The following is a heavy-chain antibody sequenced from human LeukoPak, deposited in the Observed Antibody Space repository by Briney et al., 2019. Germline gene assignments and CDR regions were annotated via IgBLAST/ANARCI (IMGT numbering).Heavy chain of an antibody. J-gene: IGHJ2*01. Sequence: ASVKVSCKASGGTFSSYAISWVRQAPGQGLEWMGGIIPIFGTANYAQKFQGRVTITADESTSTAYMELSSLRSEDTAVYYCASGGATTTQRYFDLWGRGTLVTVSS. CDR1: GGTFSSYA. V-gene: IGHV1-69*13. CDR3: ASGGATTTQRYFDL. D-gene: IGHD1-26*01. CDR2: IIPIFGTA.